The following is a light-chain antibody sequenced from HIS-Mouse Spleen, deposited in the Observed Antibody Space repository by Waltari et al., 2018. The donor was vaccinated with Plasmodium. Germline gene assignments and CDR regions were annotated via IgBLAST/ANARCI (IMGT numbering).Light chain of an antibody. Sequence: SYELTQPPSVSVSPGQTARITCSGDALPTKYAYWYQHKSGQAPVLVIYEDSKRPSGIPGRFAGSSSGTMATLNISSAQGEDEADYYCYSTDSSGNHRVFGGVTKLTGL. V-gene: IGLV3-10*01. CDR2: EDS. CDR1: ALPTKY. CDR3: YSTDSSGNHRV. J-gene: IGLJ3*02.